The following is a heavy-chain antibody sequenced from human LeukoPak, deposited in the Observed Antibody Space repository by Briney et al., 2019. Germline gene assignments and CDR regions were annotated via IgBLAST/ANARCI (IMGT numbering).Heavy chain of an antibody. CDR1: GYTFTSYA. CDR3: AGAPNKWLVPNDY. V-gene: IGHV1-3*01. J-gene: IGHJ4*02. CDR2: TNAGNGNT. D-gene: IGHD6-19*01. Sequence: ASVKVSCKASGYTFTSYAMHWVRQAPGQRLEWMGWTNAGNGNTKYSQKFQGRVTITRDTSASTAYMELSSLRSEDTAVYYCAGAPNKWLVPNDYWGQGTLVTVSS.